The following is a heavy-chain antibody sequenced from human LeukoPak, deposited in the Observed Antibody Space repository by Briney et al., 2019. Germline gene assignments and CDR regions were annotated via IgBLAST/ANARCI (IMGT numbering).Heavy chain of an antibody. Sequence: GGSLRISCAASGFSFRGYSMNWVRQAPGKGLEWVSFISSSSYIYYADSVKGRFTISRDNAKNSLYLQMNSLRVEDTAVYYCASGFGFLDWGQGTLVTVSS. D-gene: IGHD3-10*01. CDR2: ISSSSYI. J-gene: IGHJ4*02. CDR3: ASGFGFLD. CDR1: GFSFRGYS. V-gene: IGHV3-69-1*01.